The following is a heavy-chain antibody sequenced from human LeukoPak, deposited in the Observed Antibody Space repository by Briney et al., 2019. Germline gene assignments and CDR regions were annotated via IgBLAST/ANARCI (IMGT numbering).Heavy chain of an antibody. V-gene: IGHV3-23*01. Sequence: PGGSLRLSCAASGFTFSNYAMNWARQAPGKGLEWVSTISNSGGSTYYADSVKGRFTISRDNSKNTLYLQMNSPRADDTAVYYCAKEGAVTNDFDYWGQGTLVTVSS. CDR3: AKEGAVTNDFDY. CDR1: GFTFSNYA. CDR2: ISNSGGST. D-gene: IGHD4-17*01. J-gene: IGHJ4*02.